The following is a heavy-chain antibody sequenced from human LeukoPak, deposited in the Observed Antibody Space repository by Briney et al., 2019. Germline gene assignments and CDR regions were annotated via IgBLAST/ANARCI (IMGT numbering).Heavy chain of an antibody. J-gene: IGHJ6*03. CDR1: GFTFSIYG. D-gene: IGHD3-10*01. CDR2: ILFDGSNK. CDR3: ANGFGEFNYYYYYMDL. Sequence: GGSLRLSCAASGFTFSIYGMHWVRKAPGKGLEGVAFILFDGSNKYYADSVKGRFAISRDKSRDTLFLQMNSLRPENTAVYYCANGFGEFNYYYYYMDLWGKGTTVTVSS. V-gene: IGHV3-30*02.